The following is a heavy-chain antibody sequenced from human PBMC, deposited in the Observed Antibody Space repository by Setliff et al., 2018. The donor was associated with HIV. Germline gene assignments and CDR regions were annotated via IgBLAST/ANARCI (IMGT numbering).Heavy chain of an antibody. CDR1: GGSFSGFS. CDR3: SRGPTIRGSVTGVVYTAPLPSFDT. CDR2: INNYGVT. D-gene: IGHD3-3*01. V-gene: IGHV4-34*01. J-gene: IGHJ4*02. Sequence: PSETLSLTCAVYGGSFSGFSWNWIRQPPGKGLEWIGDINNYGVTLYTSSRAGRVTISVDTSKNQFSLTLKSLTVADTALYFCSRGPTIRGSVTGVVYTAPLPSFDTWSQGSLVTVS.